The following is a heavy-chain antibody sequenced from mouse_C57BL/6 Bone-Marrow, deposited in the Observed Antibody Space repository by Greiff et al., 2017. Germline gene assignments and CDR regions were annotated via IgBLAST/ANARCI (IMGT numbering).Heavy chain of an antibody. Sequence: VQLQESGPELVKPGDSVKISCKASGYAFSSSWMNWVKQRPGKGLEWIGRIYPGDGDTNYNGKFKGKATLTADKSSSTAYMQLSSLTSEDSAVYFCASTVVASHWGQGTTLTVSS. J-gene: IGHJ2*01. CDR3: ASTVVASH. D-gene: IGHD1-1*01. CDR1: GYAFSSSW. V-gene: IGHV1-82*01. CDR2: IYPGDGDT.